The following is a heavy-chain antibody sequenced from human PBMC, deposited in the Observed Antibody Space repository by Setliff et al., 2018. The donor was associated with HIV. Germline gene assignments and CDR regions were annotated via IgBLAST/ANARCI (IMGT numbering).Heavy chain of an antibody. CDR2: ISGSGGST. V-gene: IGHV3-23*01. J-gene: IGHJ6*03. CDR1: GFTFSSYA. Sequence: HPGGSLRLSCAASGFTFSSYAMSWVRQAPGKGLEWVSAISGSGGSTYYADSVKGRFTISRDNSKNTLYLQMNSLRAEDTAVYYCAKGPNDSPRNYYMDVWGKGTTVTVS. D-gene: IGHD3-22*01. CDR3: AKGPNDSPRNYYMDV.